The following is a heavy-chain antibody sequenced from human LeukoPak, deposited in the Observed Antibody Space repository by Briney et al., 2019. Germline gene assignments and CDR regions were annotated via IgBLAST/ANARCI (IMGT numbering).Heavy chain of an antibody. J-gene: IGHJ4*02. Sequence: ASVKVSCKTSGYTFTTYDITWVRPAPGQGLEWMGWISAYNGNTVYAQKFQGRVTVTTDTSTITASMDLRSLRSDDTAVYYCAIVDTTVGFDYWGQGTLVTVSS. V-gene: IGHV1-18*04. CDR1: GYTFTTYD. CDR3: AIVDTTVGFDY. CDR2: ISAYNGNT. D-gene: IGHD5-18*01.